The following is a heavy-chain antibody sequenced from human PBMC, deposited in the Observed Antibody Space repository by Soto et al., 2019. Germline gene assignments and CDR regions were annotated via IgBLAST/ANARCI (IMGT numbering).Heavy chain of an antibody. D-gene: IGHD2-21*02. CDR3: ARGPSCGGDCYLFDY. V-gene: IGHV1-46*01. J-gene: IGHJ4*02. Sequence: QVLLVQSGAEVTRPGASVKVSCKASGYTFTNYYMHWVRQAPGQGLEWMAMINPSGGRTKYAQIFQGRVTLTRDTSTGTVDMELSSLTSEDTAIYYCARGPSCGGDCYLFDYWGQGTQVTVSS. CDR1: GYTFTNYY. CDR2: INPSGGRT.